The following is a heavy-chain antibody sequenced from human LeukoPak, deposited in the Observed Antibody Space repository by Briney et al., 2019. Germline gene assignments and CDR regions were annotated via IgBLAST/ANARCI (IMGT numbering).Heavy chain of an antibody. J-gene: IGHJ4*02. Sequence: GGSPRLSCAASGFTFSNSAMSWVRQAPGKGLEWVSGIFWNGGKISYADSVKGRFTISRDNARNSLFLQMNSLRAENTALYYCARDLAADRRGYFDRWGQGTLVIVSS. D-gene: IGHD6-13*01. CDR1: GFTFSNSA. CDR2: IFWNGGKI. CDR3: ARDLAADRRGYFDR. V-gene: IGHV3-20*04.